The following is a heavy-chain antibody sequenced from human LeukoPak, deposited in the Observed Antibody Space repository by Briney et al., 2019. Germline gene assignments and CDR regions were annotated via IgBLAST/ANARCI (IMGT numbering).Heavy chain of an antibody. CDR2: INPNSGGT. CDR3: ARDLLNAYYDFWSGYHSPLWYFDY. CDR1: GYTFTGYY. J-gene: IGHJ4*02. Sequence: ASVKVSRKASGYTFTGYYMHWVRQAPGQGLEWMGWINPNSGGTNYAQKFQGRVTMTRDTSISTAYMELSRLRSDDTAVYYCARDLLNAYYDFWSGYHSPLWYFDYWGQGTLVTVSS. D-gene: IGHD3-3*01. V-gene: IGHV1-2*02.